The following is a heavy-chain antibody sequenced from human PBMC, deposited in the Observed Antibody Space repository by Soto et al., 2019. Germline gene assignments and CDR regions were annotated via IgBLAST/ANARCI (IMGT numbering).Heavy chain of an antibody. J-gene: IGHJ6*02. CDR3: ARGASLRYFDWLTPHYYYGMDV. CDR2: MNPNSGNT. D-gene: IGHD3-9*01. V-gene: IGHV1-8*01. CDR1: GYTFTSYD. Sequence: ASVTVSCKASGYTFTSYDINWVRQATGQGLEWMGWMNPNSGNTAYAQKFQGRVTMARNTSISTAYMELSSLRSEDTAVYYCARGASLRYFDWLTPHYYYGMDVWGQGTTVTVSS.